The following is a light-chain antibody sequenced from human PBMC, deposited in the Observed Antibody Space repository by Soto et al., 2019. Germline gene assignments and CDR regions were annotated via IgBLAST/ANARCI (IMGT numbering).Light chain of an antibody. V-gene: IGKV1-6*01. Sequence: AIQVTQSPSSLSASVGDSVTITCRTSQGIRSALGWYQQKPGKVPKLLIYAASTLQSGVPSRFSGSVSGRDFTLTISSLQPEDFATYYCLLDYAYFWAFGQGTQVDIK. CDR3: LLDYAYFWA. CDR1: QGIRSA. CDR2: AAS. J-gene: IGKJ1*01.